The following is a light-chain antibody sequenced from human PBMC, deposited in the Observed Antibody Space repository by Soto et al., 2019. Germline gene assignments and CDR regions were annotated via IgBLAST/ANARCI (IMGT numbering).Light chain of an antibody. CDR1: SSDVGSYNL. CDR2: EGS. Sequence: QSALTQPASVSGSPGQSITISCTGTSSDVGSYNLVSWYQQHPGKAPKLMIYEGSKRPSGVSNRFSGSKSGNTAFLTISGLQAEDEADYYCCSYAGSSTPVVFGGGTKLTVL. V-gene: IGLV2-23*01. J-gene: IGLJ2*01. CDR3: CSYAGSSTPVV.